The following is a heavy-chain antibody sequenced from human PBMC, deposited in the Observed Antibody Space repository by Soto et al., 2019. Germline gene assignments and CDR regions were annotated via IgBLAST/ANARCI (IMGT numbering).Heavy chain of an antibody. Sequence: GGSLRLSCAACGFSFSKYAMHWVRQAPGKGLEWVAVITYDATNEYYADSVKGRFTISRDNSNNTLSLHMSSLRLADTAVYYCARKAVPDFWGQGTLVTVSS. V-gene: IGHV3-30-3*01. CDR3: ARKAVPDF. D-gene: IGHD6-19*01. J-gene: IGHJ4*02. CDR2: ITYDATNE. CDR1: GFSFSKYA.